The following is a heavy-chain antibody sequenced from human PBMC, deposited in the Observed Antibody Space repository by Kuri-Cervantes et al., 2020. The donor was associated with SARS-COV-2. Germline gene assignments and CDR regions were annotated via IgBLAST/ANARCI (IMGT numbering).Heavy chain of an antibody. J-gene: IGHJ6*03. CDR1: GGTFSNYA. CDR2: IIPMYGTT. V-gene: IGHV1-69*05. CDR3: ASHLGPAAISDYYYYMDV. Sequence: SVKVSCKASGGTFSNYAITWVRQAPGQGLEWMGGIIPMYGTTNYAQKLQGRVTMTTDTSTSTAYMELRSLRSDDTAVYYCASHLGPAAISDYYYYMDVWGKGTTVTVSS. D-gene: IGHD2-2*02.